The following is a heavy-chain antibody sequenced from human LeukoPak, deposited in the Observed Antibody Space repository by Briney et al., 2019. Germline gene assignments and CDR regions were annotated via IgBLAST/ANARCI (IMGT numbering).Heavy chain of an antibody. V-gene: IGHV4-59*08. J-gene: IGHJ4*02. CDR1: GGSISSYY. D-gene: IGHD6-6*01. Sequence: SETLSLTCTVSGGSISSYYWSWIRQPPGKGLEWIGYMYYSGGTNYNPSLKSRVTISVDTSKNQFSLKLTSVTAADTAVYYCARHGSYSSSPGFDYWGQGTLVTVSS. CDR2: MYYSGGT. CDR3: ARHGSYSSSPGFDY.